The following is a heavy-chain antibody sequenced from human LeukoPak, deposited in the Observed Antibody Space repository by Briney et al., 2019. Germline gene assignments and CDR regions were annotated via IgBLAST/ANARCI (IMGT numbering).Heavy chain of an antibody. CDR3: ARGGTTGTTVGYYYYGMDV. CDR2: IYYSGST. J-gene: IGHJ6*02. Sequence: SETLSLTCTVSGGSISSYYWSWIRQPPGKGLEWIGYIYYSGSTNYNPSLKSRVTISVDTSKNQFSLKLSSVTAADTAVYYCARGGTTGTTVGYYYYGMDVWGQGTTVTVSS. CDR1: GGSISSYY. V-gene: IGHV4-59*01. D-gene: IGHD1/OR15-1a*01.